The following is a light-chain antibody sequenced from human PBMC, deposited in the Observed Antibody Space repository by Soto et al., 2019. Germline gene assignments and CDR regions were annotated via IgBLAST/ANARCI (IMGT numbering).Light chain of an antibody. V-gene: IGKV3-11*01. CDR1: QSVSSY. CDR2: DAS. CDR3: QQRSNWPPWT. J-gene: IGKJ1*01. Sequence: EIVLTQSPATLSLSPGERATLSCRASQSVSSYLAWYQQKPGQAPRLLIYDASNRATGIPARFCGSGSGTDFTLTISSLEPEDFAVYYCQQRSNWPPWTFVQGTKVEIK.